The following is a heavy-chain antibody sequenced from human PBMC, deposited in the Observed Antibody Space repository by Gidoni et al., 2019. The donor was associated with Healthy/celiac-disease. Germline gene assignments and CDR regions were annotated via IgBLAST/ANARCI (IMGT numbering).Heavy chain of an antibody. CDR2: ISYDGSNK. J-gene: IGHJ4*02. D-gene: IGHD7-27*01. V-gene: IGHV3-30-3*01. CDR3: ARDSLGITPLYYFDY. Sequence: QVQLVESGGGVVQPGRSLRLSCAASGFPLSSYAMHWVRQAPGKGLEWVAVISYDGSNKYYADSVKGRFTISRDNSKNTLYLQMNSLRAEDTAVYYCARDSLGITPLYYFDYWGQGTLVTVSS. CDR1: GFPLSSYA.